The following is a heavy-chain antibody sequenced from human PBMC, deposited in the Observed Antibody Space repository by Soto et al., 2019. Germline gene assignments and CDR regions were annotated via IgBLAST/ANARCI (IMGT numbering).Heavy chain of an antibody. Sequence: ASVKVSCKASGYTFTGYYMHWVRQAPGQGLEWMGWINPNSGGTNYAQKFQGWVTMTRDTSISTAYMELSRLRSDDTAVYYCARDSCSGGSCYGPNDYWGQGTLVTVSS. D-gene: IGHD2-15*01. CDR1: GYTFTGYY. V-gene: IGHV1-2*04. CDR2: INPNSGGT. CDR3: ARDSCSGGSCYGPNDY. J-gene: IGHJ4*02.